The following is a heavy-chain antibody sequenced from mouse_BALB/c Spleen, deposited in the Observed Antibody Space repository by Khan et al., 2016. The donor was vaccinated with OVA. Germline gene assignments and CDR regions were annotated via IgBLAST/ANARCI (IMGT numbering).Heavy chain of an antibody. J-gene: IGHJ1*01. V-gene: IGHV9-3-1*01. CDR1: GYNFTNYG. Sequence: QIQLVQSGPELKKPGETVKISCKASGYNFTNYGMNWVKQAPGKGLKWMGWINTYTEKPTYADDFKGRFAFSLETSASTAYLQINNRKKEDTDTYFCARGYWDCDVWGGGTTVTVSS. CDR2: INTYTEKP. CDR3: ARGYWDCDV.